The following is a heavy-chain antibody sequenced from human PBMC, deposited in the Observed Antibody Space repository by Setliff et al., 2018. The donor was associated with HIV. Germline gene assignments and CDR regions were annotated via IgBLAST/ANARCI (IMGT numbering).Heavy chain of an antibody. CDR1: GVSISSSNW. J-gene: IGHJ4*02. V-gene: IGHV4-4*02. D-gene: IGHD3-9*01. Sequence: PSETLSLTCAVSGVSISSSNWWSWVRQPPGKGLEWIGEINHSGSTNYNPSLKSRVAISVDTSKNQFSLKLSSVTAADTAVYYCARGRTYFDWLLYGDYWGQGTLVTVSS. CDR2: INHSGST. CDR3: ARGRTYFDWLLYGDY.